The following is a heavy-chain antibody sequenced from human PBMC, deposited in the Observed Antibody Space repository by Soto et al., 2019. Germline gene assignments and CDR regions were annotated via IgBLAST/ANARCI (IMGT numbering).Heavy chain of an antibody. CDR3: AGGGEDYYFDY. CDR1: GYSFTSLD. J-gene: IGHJ4*02. V-gene: IGHV1-8*01. CDR2: MEPSTGRT. Sequence: ASVKVSCKASGYSFTSLDINWVRQTAGQGLEWMGWMEPSTGRTGYAQKFQGRVTMTRDTSINTAYMELSSLRSEDTAVYYCAGGGEDYYFDYWGQGTLVTVSS. D-gene: IGHD3-16*01.